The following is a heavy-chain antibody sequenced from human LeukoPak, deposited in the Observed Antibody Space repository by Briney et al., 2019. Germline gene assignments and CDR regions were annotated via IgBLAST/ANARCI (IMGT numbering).Heavy chain of an antibody. CDR2: INSRGSTI. D-gene: IGHD1-1*01. V-gene: IGHV3-48*01. J-gene: IGHJ6*02. Sequence: GGSLRFSCAASGFTFSSYTMNWLRQAPGKGLECVSYINSRGSTISYADSVKGRFTISRDNAKNSLYLQMNSLRAEDTAVYYCARDLATGTYYYYYGMDVWGQGTTVTVSS. CDR1: GFTFSSYT. CDR3: ARDLATGTYYYYYGMDV.